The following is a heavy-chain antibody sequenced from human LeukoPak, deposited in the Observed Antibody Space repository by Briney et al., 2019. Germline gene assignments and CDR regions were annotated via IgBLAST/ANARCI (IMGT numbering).Heavy chain of an antibody. D-gene: IGHD4-11*01. CDR2: MNPSSGDT. Sequence: GGSVEVSCNASGYTLASYYINWVGHATGRGLEWMVSMNPSSGDTGYAQKFQGRVTMTRNTSISTAYMELSRLRSEDTAVYYCARRITAYTKYDWFDTWGQGTLVTVSS. CDR3: ARRITAYTKYDWFDT. CDR1: GYTLASYY. J-gene: IGHJ5*02. V-gene: IGHV1-8*01.